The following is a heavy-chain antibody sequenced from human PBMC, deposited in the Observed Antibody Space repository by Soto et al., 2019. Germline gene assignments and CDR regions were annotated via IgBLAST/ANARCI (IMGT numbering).Heavy chain of an antibody. Sequence: GGSLRLSCAASGFTFSSYSMNWVRQAPGKGLEWVSSISSSSSYIYYADSVKGRFTISRDNAKNSLYLQMNSLRAEDTAVYYCARAVVRGVNDIWGQGTMVTVSS. J-gene: IGHJ3*02. CDR3: ARAVVRGVNDI. CDR2: ISSSSSYI. V-gene: IGHV3-21*01. D-gene: IGHD3-10*01. CDR1: GFTFSSYS.